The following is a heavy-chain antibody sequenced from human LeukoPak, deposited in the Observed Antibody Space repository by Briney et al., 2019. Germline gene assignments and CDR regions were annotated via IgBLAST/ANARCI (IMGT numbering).Heavy chain of an antibody. CDR2: VSSSSSYI. CDR3: ARDLTSYRRDY. D-gene: IGHD2-2*01. CDR1: GFTFSSYS. J-gene: IGHJ4*02. Sequence: GGSLRLSCAASGFTFSSYSMKWVRQAPGKGLEWVSTVSSSSSYIYYADSVKGRFTISRDNAKNSLYLQMNSLRAEHTAVYYCARDLTSYRRDYWGQGTLVTVSS. V-gene: IGHV3-21*01.